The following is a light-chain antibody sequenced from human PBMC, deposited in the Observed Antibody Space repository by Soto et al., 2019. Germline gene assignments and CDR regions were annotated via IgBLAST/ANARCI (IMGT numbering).Light chain of an antibody. Sequence: IQMTQAPDTLSGSVGYRVTITCRARQSISSYLNWYQQKPGKAPKLLIYAASSLQSGVPSRFSGSGSGTDFTLTISSLKPEDFATYYCHKSYSTLINFGQGTRPENK. V-gene: IGKV1-39*01. CDR3: HKSYSTLIN. J-gene: IGKJ5*01. CDR1: QSISSY. CDR2: AAS.